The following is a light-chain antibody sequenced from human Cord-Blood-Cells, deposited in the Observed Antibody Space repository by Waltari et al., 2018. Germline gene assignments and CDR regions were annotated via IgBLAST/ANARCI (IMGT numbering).Light chain of an antibody. Sequence: EIVLTQSPGTLSLSPGERATLSCRASQSVSSSYLAWYQQKPGQAPRLLIYGASSRATGIPCRCSGSGSGSYFTLTISMLEPEDFTGYYCQRYGSSPGTFGQGAKVESK. CDR3: QRYGSSPGT. V-gene: IGKV3-20*01. CDR2: GAS. J-gene: IGKJ1*01. CDR1: QSVSSSY.